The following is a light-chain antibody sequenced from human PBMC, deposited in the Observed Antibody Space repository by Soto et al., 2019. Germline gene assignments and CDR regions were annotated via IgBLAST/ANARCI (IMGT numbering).Light chain of an antibody. V-gene: IGKV3-15*01. CDR1: QSVGSN. Sequence: MTQSGDALRVSPGQSVILCWRASQSVGSNLAWYQQTRGQAPRLLIYVASTRATDVPARFSGSGSGTEFTLTFSSLQSEDFVVYYSEKYAKLPWTFGQGTKVDIK. CDR3: EKYAKLPWT. CDR2: VAS. J-gene: IGKJ1*01.